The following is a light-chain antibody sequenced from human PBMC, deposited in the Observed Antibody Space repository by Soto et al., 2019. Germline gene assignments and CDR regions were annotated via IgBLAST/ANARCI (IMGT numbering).Light chain of an antibody. CDR3: QQYNRYWT. Sequence: DIQMTQSPSTLSASVGDRVTISCWASQTINNWLAWYQQKPGKAPKVLVYDASRLESGVPSRFSGSGSGTDFTLTISSLQPDDVATYYCQQYNRYWTFGQGTKVEIK. V-gene: IGKV1-5*01. CDR1: QTINNW. CDR2: DAS. J-gene: IGKJ1*01.